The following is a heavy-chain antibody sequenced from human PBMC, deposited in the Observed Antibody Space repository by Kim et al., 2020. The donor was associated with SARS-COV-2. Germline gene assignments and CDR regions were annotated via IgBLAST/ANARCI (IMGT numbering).Heavy chain of an antibody. J-gene: IGHJ5*02. Sequence: PSVKVSCKASGYRFSSYFIQWVRQAPGQGPEWMGIMNPSGGSTTYAQKFQGRVTMTRDTSTSTVYMELSSLRFEDTAVYYCGRGAAAAGTRGWLDPWGQGTLVTVSS. CDR2: MNPSGGST. CDR3: GRGAAAAGTRGWLDP. D-gene: IGHD6-13*01. V-gene: IGHV1-46*01. CDR1: GYRFSSYF.